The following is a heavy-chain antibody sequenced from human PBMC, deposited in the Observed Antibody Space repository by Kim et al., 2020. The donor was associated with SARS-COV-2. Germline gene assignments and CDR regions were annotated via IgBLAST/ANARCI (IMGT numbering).Heavy chain of an antibody. V-gene: IGHV4-34*01. CDR2: INHSGST. J-gene: IGHJ6*03. Sequence: SETLSLTCAVYGGSFSGYYWSWIRQPPGKGLEWIGEINHSGSTNYNPSLKSRVTISVDTSKNQFSLKLSSVTAADTAVYYCARGQRRYCSSTSCRHYYYYYYMDVWGKGTTVTVSS. CDR1: GGSFSGYY. D-gene: IGHD2-2*01. CDR3: ARGQRRYCSSTSCRHYYYYYYMDV.